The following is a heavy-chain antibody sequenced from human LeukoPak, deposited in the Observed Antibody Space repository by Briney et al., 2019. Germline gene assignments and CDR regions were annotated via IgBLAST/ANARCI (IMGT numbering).Heavy chain of an antibody. Sequence: SETLSLTCTVSGGSISSYYRSWVRQPPGKGLEWIWYIYYSGSTNYNPSPKTRVTISVDTSKKQFSLKLTSVTAADTAVYYCARDHGYSYGYYYGMDVWGQGTTVTVSS. J-gene: IGHJ6*02. CDR3: ARDHGYSYGYYYGMDV. CDR1: GGSISSYY. D-gene: IGHD5-18*01. V-gene: IGHV4-59*01. CDR2: IYYSGST.